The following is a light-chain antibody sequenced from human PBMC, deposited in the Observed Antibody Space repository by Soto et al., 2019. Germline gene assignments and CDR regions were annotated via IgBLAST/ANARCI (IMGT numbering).Light chain of an antibody. CDR3: QQSYSTPLIT. Sequence: DIQMTQSPSSLSASVGDRVTITCLASHIISSYLNWYQQTPGKAPKLLIYAASSLQSGVPSRFSGSGSGTDFTLTISSLQPEDFATYYCQQSYSTPLITFGQGTRLEIK. CDR2: AAS. CDR1: HIISSY. V-gene: IGKV1-39*01. J-gene: IGKJ5*01.